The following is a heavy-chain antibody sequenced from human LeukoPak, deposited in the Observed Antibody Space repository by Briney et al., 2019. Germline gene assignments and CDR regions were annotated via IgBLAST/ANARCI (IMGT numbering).Heavy chain of an antibody. Sequence: SGPALVKPTQTLTLTCTFSGFSLSTSGMRVSWIRQAPGKALEWLARIDWDDDKFYNTSLKTRLTISKDTSKNQVVLTMTDMDAVDTGTYFCTRTLGQLVHGHRYWYFDLWGRGTLVTVSS. V-gene: IGHV2-70*04. CDR3: TRTLGQLVHGHRYWYFDL. CDR2: IDWDDDK. J-gene: IGHJ2*01. D-gene: IGHD1-1*01. CDR1: GFSLSTSGMR.